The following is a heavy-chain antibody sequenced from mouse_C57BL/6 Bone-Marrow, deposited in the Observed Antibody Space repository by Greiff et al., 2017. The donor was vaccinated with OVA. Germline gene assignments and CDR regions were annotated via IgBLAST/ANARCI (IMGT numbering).Heavy chain of an antibody. CDR2: INSDGGST. CDR3: AVVGGTAAMDY. Sequence: EVKLMESGGGLVQPGESLKLSCESNEYEFPSHDMSWVRKTPEKRLELVAAINSDGGSTYYPDTMERRFIISRDNTKKTLYLQMSSLRSEDTALYYCAVVGGTAAMDYWGQGTSVTVSS. J-gene: IGHJ4*01. V-gene: IGHV5-2*01. CDR1: EYEFPSHD.